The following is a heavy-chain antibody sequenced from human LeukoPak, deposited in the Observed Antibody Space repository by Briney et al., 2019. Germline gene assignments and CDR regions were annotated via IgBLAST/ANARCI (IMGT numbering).Heavy chain of an antibody. D-gene: IGHD2-2*01. J-gene: IGHJ6*02. CDR1: GYTFTGYY. Sequence: ASVKVSCKASGYTFTGYYMHWVRQAPGQGLEWMGRIIPILGIANYAQKFQGRVTITADKSTSTAYMELSSLRSEDTAVYYCARVSCSSTSCRSYYGMDVWGQGTTVTVSS. CDR3: ARVSCSSTSCRSYYGMDV. CDR2: IIPILGIA. V-gene: IGHV1-69*04.